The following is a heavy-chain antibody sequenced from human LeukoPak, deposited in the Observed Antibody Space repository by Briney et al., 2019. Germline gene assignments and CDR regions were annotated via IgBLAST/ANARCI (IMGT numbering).Heavy chain of an antibody. CDR3: ARVEWFGELSPFDI. CDR2: IYYSGST. D-gene: IGHD3-10*01. J-gene: IGHJ3*02. Sequence: SETLSLTCTVSGGSISSSSYFWGWIRQPPGKGLEWIGRIYYSGSTNYNPSLKSRVTISVDTSKNQFSLKLSSVTAADTAVYYCARVEWFGELSPFDIWGQGTMVTVSS. V-gene: IGHV4-39*07. CDR1: GGSISSSSYF.